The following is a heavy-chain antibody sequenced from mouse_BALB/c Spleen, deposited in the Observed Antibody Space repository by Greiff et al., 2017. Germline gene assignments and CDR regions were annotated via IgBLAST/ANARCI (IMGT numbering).Heavy chain of an antibody. V-gene: IGHV5-6-5*01. CDR1: GFTFSSYA. D-gene: IGHD6-1*01. CDR3: ERDLGGSMAWFAY. J-gene: IGHJ3*01. Sequence: EVKLMESGGGLVKPGGSLKFSCAASGFTFSSYAMSWVRQTPEKRLEWVASISSGGSTYYPDSVKGRFTISRDNARNALYLEMSSRRSEDTAMYYCERDLGGSMAWFAYRGQGTLVTVAA. CDR2: ISSGGST.